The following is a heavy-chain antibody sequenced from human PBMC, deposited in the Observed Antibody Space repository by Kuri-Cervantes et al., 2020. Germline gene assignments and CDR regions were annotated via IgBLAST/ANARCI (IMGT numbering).Heavy chain of an antibody. Sequence: SGPTLVKPTQTLTLTCTFSGFSLSTSGVGVGWIRQPPGKALEWLALIYWDDDKRYSPSLKSRLTITKDTSKSQVVLTMSNVDPVDTATYYCARMESSNSGSYYDHYYYGMDVWGQGTTVTVSS. J-gene: IGHJ6*02. CDR1: GFSLSTSGVG. V-gene: IGHV2-5*02. CDR3: ARMESSNSGSYYDHYYYGMDV. D-gene: IGHD1-26*01. CDR2: IYWDDDK.